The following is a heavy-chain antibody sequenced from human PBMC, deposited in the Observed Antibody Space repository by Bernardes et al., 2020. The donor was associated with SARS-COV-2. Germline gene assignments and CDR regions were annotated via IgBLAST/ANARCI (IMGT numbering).Heavy chain of an antibody. CDR2: IYYGGST. J-gene: IGHJ4*02. Sequence: SETLSLTCTVSGGSISSSSYYWGWIRQPPGKGLEWIGSIYYGGSTYYNPSLKSRVTISVDTSKNQFSLKLSSVTAADTAVYYCARTVYYGVPFFDYWGQGTLVTVSS. CDR1: GGSISSSSYY. V-gene: IGHV4-39*01. D-gene: IGHD2-8*01. CDR3: ARTVYYGVPFFDY.